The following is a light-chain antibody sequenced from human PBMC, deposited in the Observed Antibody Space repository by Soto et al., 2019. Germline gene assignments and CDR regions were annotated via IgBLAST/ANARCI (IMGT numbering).Light chain of an antibody. CDR1: QGISSS. V-gene: IGKV1-9*01. Sequence: DIRLSQSPSFLSASIGDRVTITCRASQGISSSLAWYQQKPGEAPRLLIYAASTLQSGVPSRFSGSGYGTEFTLTISSLQPDDFASYYCQKLHNFPLTFGQGTRLEIK. CDR2: AAS. J-gene: IGKJ5*01. CDR3: QKLHNFPLT.